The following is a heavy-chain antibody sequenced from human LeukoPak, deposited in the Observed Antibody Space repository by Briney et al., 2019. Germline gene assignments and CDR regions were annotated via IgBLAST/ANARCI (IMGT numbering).Heavy chain of an antibody. CDR2: INTNTGNP. CDR1: GYTFTSYA. D-gene: IGHD1-26*01. CDR3: ARALVGAAQDFPVDAFDI. V-gene: IGHV7-4-1*02. Sequence: ASVRVSCKASGYTFTSYAMNWVRQAPGQGLEWMGWINTNTGNPTYAQGFTGRFVFSLDTSVSTAYLQISSLKAEDTAVYYCARALVGAAQDFPVDAFDIWGQGTMVTVSS. J-gene: IGHJ3*02.